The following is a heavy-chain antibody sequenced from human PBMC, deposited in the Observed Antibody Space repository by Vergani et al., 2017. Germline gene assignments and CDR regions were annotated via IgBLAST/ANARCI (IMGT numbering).Heavy chain of an antibody. V-gene: IGHV4-39*01. J-gene: IGHJ6*03. CDR3: ARRKKVVPAATYYYYYMDV. CDR1: GFTFSSYA. CDR2: IYYSGST. Sequence: VQLLESGGGLVQPGGSLRLSCAASGFTFSSYAMSWVRQAPGKGLEWIGSIYYSGSTYYNPSLKSRVTISVDTSKNQFSLKLSSVTAADTAVYYCARRKKVVPAATYYYYYMDVWGKGTTVTVSS. D-gene: IGHD2-2*01.